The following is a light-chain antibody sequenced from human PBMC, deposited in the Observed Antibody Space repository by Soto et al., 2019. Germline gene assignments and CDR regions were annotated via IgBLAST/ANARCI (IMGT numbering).Light chain of an antibody. V-gene: IGLV2-14*01. CDR3: SSYAISNSWV. CDR2: EVT. J-gene: IGLJ3*02. CDR1: SSDVGGYNR. Sequence: QSALTQPASVSGSPGQSITISCTGTSSDVGGYNRVSWYQQYPGTAPKLMNYEVTNRPSGVSYRFSASKSGNTASLTISGLQAEDEADYYCSSYAISNSWVFGGGTQLTVL.